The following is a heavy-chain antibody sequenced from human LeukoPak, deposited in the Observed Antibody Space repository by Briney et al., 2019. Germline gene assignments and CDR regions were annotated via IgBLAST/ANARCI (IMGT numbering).Heavy chain of an antibody. D-gene: IGHD6-19*01. CDR3: ARGGWYFDY. Sequence: PGGSLRPSCAASGFTFSSYWMSWVRQAPGKGLEWVAYIKQDGSEKYYVDSVKGRFTISRDNSKNSLYLQMNSLRAEDTAVYYCARGGWYFDYWGQGTLVTVSS. CDR2: IKQDGSEK. CDR1: GFTFSSYW. V-gene: IGHV3-7*04. J-gene: IGHJ4*02.